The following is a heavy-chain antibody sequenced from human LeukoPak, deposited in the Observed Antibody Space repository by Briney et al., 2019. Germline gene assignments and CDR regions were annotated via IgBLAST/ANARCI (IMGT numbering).Heavy chain of an antibody. CDR1: GASISGSGYY. Sequence: PSETLSLTCTVSGASISGSGYYWGWIRQPPGKGLEWIGSIYSSGSTYYNASLQSRVTISIETSKNQISQRLNSVTAADTAMYYCAKSGGYGLIDYWGQGTLVTVSS. J-gene: IGHJ4*02. V-gene: IGHV4-39*01. CDR2: IYSSGST. D-gene: IGHD1-26*01. CDR3: AKSGGYGLIDY.